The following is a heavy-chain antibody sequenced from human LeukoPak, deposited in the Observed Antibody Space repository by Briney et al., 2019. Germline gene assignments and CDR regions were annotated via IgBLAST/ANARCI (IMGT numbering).Heavy chain of an antibody. D-gene: IGHD3-3*01. CDR2: ISAYNGNT. CDR1: GGTFSSYA. CDR3: ARHGTGQERNHDFWRGADAFDI. V-gene: IGHV1-18*01. Sequence: ASVKVSCKASGGTFSSYAISWVRQAPGQGLEWMGWISAYNGNTNYAQKLQGRVTMTTDTSTSTAYMELRSLRSDDTAVYYCARHGTGQERNHDFWRGADAFDIWGQGTMVTVSS. J-gene: IGHJ3*02.